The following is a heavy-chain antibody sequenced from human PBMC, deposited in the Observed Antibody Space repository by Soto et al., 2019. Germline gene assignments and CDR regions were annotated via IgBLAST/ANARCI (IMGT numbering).Heavy chain of an antibody. CDR2: SNHSGST. CDR3: ARRRPYYDYIWGSYRSAAFDI. Sequence: QVQLQQWGAGLLKPSETLSLTCAVYGGSFSGYYWCWVRQPPGKGLEWFGESNHSGSTTYNPSLNSRGTISGDSSKNQFSLKLSSVTAADTAVYYCARRRPYYDYIWGSYRSAAFDIWGQGTMVTVSS. D-gene: IGHD3-16*02. J-gene: IGHJ3*02. V-gene: IGHV4-34*01. CDR1: GGSFSGYY.